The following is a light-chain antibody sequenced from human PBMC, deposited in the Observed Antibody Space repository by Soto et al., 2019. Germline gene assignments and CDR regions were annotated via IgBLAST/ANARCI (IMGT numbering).Light chain of an antibody. V-gene: IGKV1-33*01. CDR2: DAS. CDR3: QQYDNLPRLT. J-gene: IGKJ4*01. CDR1: QDISNY. Sequence: QMTQSPSSLSASVGDRVTITCQASQDISNYLNWYQQKPGKAPKLLIYDASNLETGVPSRFSGSGSGTDFTFTISSLQPEDIATYYCQQYDNLPRLTFGGGTKVEIK.